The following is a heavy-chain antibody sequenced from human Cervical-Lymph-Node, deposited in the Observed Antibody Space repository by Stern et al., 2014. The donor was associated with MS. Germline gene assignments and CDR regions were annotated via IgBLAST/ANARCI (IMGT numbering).Heavy chain of an antibody. CDR3: AKTLGRSYHEPFDM. D-gene: IGHD3-16*02. CDR2: ISWTGGRR. Sequence: EVQLEESGGGLVQPGRSLRLSCVASGFTFDDYAMHWVRQAPGKGLEWVSGISWTGGRRNSAESVQDRVTYSIDQAKNSLYLQMSSLRPEDTAFYYCAKTLGRSYHEPFDMWGQGTMVIVSS. V-gene: IGHV3-9*01. CDR1: GFTFDDYA. J-gene: IGHJ3*02.